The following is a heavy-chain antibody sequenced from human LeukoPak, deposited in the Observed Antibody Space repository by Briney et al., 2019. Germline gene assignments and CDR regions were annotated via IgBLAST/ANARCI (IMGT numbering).Heavy chain of an antibody. J-gene: IGHJ4*02. Sequence: GGSLRLSCAASGFTFSSYAMHWVRQAPGKGLEWVAVISYDGSNKYYADSVKGRFTISRDNSKNTLYLQMNSLRAEDTAVYYCARRARYCSGGSCYSLYCFDYWGQGTLVTVSS. CDR3: ARRARYCSGGSCYSLYCFDY. D-gene: IGHD2-15*01. V-gene: IGHV3-30-3*01. CDR1: GFTFSSYA. CDR2: ISYDGSNK.